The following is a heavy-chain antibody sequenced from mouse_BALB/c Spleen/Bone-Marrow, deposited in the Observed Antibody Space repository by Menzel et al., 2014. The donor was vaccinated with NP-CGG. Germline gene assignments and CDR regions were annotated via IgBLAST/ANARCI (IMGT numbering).Heavy chain of an antibody. D-gene: IGHD2-4*01. Sequence: QVQLQQSGPELVRPWHSVTISCKASGYALSSYWVHWVQQRPGQGLGWIGQIYPGDGDTKYNGKFKGKATLTADKSAISDYMQLSSIASEVYAVYFCATMITPHAMDYWGQGTSVTVSS. CDR1: GYALSSYW. CDR3: ATMITPHAMDY. J-gene: IGHJ4*01. V-gene: IGHV1-80*01. CDR2: IYPGDGDT.